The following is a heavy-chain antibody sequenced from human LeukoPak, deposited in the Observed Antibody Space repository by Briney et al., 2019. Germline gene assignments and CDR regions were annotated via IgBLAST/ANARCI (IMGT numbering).Heavy chain of an antibody. CDR2: ISGSGGST. CDR1: GFTFSSYA. D-gene: IGHD3-9*01. V-gene: IGHV3-23*01. CDR3: AKAYYDILTGSAWYFDL. J-gene: IGHJ2*01. Sequence: GGSLRLSCAASGFTFSSYAMSWVRHAPGKGLEWVSAISGSGGSTYYADSVKGRFTISRDNSKNALYLQMNSLRAEDTAVYYSAKAYYDILTGSAWYFDLWGRGTLVTVSS.